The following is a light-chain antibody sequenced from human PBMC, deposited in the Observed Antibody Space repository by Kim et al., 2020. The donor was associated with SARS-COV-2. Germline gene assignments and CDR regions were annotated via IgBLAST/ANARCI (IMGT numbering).Light chain of an antibody. Sequence: QPASISCRFSQSLVYSDGNTYVNWFQQRPGQSPRRLIYKVSNRDSGVPDRFRGSVSGTDFTLKISRVEAEDVGVYYCMQGIHPITFGQGTRLEIK. CDR2: KVS. V-gene: IGKV2-30*01. J-gene: IGKJ5*01. CDR3: MQGIHPIT. CDR1: QSLVYSDGNTY.